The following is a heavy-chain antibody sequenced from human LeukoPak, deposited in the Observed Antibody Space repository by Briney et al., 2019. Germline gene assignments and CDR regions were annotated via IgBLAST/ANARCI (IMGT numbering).Heavy chain of an antibody. V-gene: IGHV4-4*07. CDR1: DGSINNYY. CDR2: IYTSGST. Sequence: SETLSLTCTVSDGSINNYYWNWIRQPAGKGLEWIGRIYTSGSTNYNPSLKGRVTMSVDTSKNQFSLKLNSVTAADTAVYYCARAASDYDILTGYSHTRSDYWGQGTLVTVSS. D-gene: IGHD3-9*01. CDR3: ARAASDYDILTGYSHTRSDY. J-gene: IGHJ4*02.